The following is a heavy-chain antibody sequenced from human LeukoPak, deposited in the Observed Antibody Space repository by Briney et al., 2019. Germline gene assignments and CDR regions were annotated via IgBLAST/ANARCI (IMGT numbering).Heavy chain of an antibody. V-gene: IGHV3-23*01. Sequence: GGSLRLSCGASGFAFNKFTMSWVRQAPGKGLEWVSSLSSSGAGASYADSVRGRFTISRDNSNNTLFLQLNSLRADDTAVYYCTXXXGLTFDSWGQXTLVTVS. CDR3: TXXXGLTFDS. CDR2: LSSSGAGA. CDR1: GFAFNKFT. J-gene: IGHJ4*02. D-gene: IGHD3/OR15-3a*01.